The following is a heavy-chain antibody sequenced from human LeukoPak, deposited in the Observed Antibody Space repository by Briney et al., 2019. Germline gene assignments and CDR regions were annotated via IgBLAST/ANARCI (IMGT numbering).Heavy chain of an antibody. D-gene: IGHD6-13*01. CDR1: GYTFTSYF. Sequence: GASVKVSCKSYGYTFTSYFMHWVRQAPGQGLEWMGIINPSGGSTNYAQKFQGRVTMTRDTSTSTVYMELSRLRSEDTAVYYCAREGRHSSSWYWFDPWGQGTLVTVSS. V-gene: IGHV1-46*01. CDR2: INPSGGST. J-gene: IGHJ5*02. CDR3: AREGRHSSSWYWFDP.